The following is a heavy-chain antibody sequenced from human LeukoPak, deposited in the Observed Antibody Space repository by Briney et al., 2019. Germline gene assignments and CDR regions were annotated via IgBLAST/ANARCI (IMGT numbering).Heavy chain of an antibody. CDR2: ISPSGDRT. Sequence: SGGSLRLSCAASEVNFGSYGMSWVRQAPGKGLEWVSIISPSGDRTSNADSVEGRFTISRDNPRDTLYLQMNSLRDEDTAGYYCAIMHGYYDGSGYWVQWGQGTLVTVSS. CDR1: EVNFGSYG. J-gene: IGHJ4*02. V-gene: IGHV3-23*01. D-gene: IGHD3-22*01. CDR3: AIMHGYYDGSGYWVQ.